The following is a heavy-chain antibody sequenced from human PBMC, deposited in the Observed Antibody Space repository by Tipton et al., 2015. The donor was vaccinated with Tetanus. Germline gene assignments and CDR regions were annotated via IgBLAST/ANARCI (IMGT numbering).Heavy chain of an antibody. D-gene: IGHD3-10*01. CDR1: GFTFSDHY. J-gene: IGHJ4*02. CDR2: TRKKANKYST. CDR3: VGGGGISGTHCVGY. V-gene: IGHV3-72*01. Sequence: SLRLSCAASGFTFSDHYMDWVRQAPGKGLGWVGRTRKKANKYSTDYGASVKGRFTVARDDSRNSLYLQMNSLKIEYTAVYYCVGGGGISGTHCVGYWGQGALVTVAS.